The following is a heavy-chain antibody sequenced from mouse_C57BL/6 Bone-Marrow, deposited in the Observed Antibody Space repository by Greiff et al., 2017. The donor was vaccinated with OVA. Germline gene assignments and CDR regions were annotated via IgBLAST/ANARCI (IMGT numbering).Heavy chain of an antibody. CDR3: ARYPHYYGSSYGYFDV. V-gene: IGHV1-42*01. J-gene: IGHJ1*03. CDR1: GYSFTGYY. CDR2: INPSTGGT. D-gene: IGHD1-1*01. Sequence: EVQLQQPGAELVKPGASVKLSCKASGYSFTGYYMNWVKQSPEKSLEWIGEINPSTGGTTYNQKFKAKATLTVDKSSSTAYMQLKSLTSEDSAVYYCARYPHYYGSSYGYFDVWGTGTTVTVSS.